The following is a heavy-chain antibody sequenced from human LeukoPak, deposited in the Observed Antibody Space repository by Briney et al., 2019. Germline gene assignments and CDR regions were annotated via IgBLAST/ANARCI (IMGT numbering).Heavy chain of an antibody. D-gene: IGHD5-12*01. Sequence: SETLSLTCTVSGGSISSYYWSWIRQPPGKGLEWIGYIYYSGSTNYNPSLKSRVTISVDTSKNQFSLKLSSVTAADTAVYYCAAHPPHQSGYDTNWYFDLWGRGTLVTVSS. J-gene: IGHJ2*01. CDR3: AAHPPHQSGYDTNWYFDL. CDR2: IYYSGST. CDR1: GGSISSYY. V-gene: IGHV4-59*01.